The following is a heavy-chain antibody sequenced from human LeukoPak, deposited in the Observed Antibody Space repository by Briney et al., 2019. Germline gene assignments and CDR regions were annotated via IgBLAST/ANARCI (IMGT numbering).Heavy chain of an antibody. CDR1: GGSISSHY. J-gene: IGHJ5*02. V-gene: IGHV4-59*11. Sequence: YPSETLSLTCTVSGGSISSHYWSWIRQPPGKGLEWIGYIYYGGSTNYNPSLKSRVTISVDTSKNQFSLKLSSVTAADTAVYYCARDLRTFDPWGQGTLVTVSS. CDR3: ARDLRTFDP. CDR2: IYYGGST.